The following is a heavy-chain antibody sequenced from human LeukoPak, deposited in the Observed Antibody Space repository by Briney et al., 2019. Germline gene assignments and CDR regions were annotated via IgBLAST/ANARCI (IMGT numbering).Heavy chain of an antibody. J-gene: IGHJ4*02. CDR3: ARDRRDYYASGTLKGGFDY. CDR1: GYTFSSYG. D-gene: IGHD3-10*01. Sequence: ASVKVSCKASGYTFSSYGISWVRQAPGQGLEWMGWISGYNGNTNSAQKFQGTVTMTTDTSTSTAYMELRSLRSDDTAVYYCARDRRDYYASGTLKGGFDYWGQGTPVTVSS. CDR2: ISGYNGNT. V-gene: IGHV1-18*01.